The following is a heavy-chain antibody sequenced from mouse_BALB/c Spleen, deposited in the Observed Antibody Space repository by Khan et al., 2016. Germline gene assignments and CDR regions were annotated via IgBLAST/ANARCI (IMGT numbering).Heavy chain of an antibody. CDR3: ARSITTVGFDY. Sequence: QVQLKQSGPELVRPGESVKISCKGSGYTFTDYAMHWVKQSHAKSLEWIGVISIYYDNTNYNQKFKGKATMTVDTSSSTAYMELARLTSEDSAIYYGARSITTVGFDYWGQGTTLTVSS. V-gene: IGHV1S137*01. J-gene: IGHJ2*01. D-gene: IGHD1-1*01. CDR1: GYTFTDYA. CDR2: ISIYYDNT.